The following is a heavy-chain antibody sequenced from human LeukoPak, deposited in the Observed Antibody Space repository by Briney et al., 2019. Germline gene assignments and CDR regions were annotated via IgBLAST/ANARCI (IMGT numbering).Heavy chain of an antibody. J-gene: IGHJ3*02. CDR3: ASHYDSHDAFDI. Sequence: GGSLRLSCAASVFTFSSYAMSWVRQAPGKGLEWVSGISGSADSTYYADSVRGRFTISRDNSKNTLYLQMNNLRAEDMAVYYCASHYDSHDAFDIWGQGTMVTVSS. D-gene: IGHD3-3*01. CDR1: VFTFSSYA. V-gene: IGHV3-23*01. CDR2: ISGSADST.